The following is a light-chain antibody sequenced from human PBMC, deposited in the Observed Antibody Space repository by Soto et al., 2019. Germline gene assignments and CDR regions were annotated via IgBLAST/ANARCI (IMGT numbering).Light chain of an antibody. CDR2: KAS. J-gene: IGKJ1*01. CDR3: QQANSFPWT. V-gene: IGKV1-5*03. Sequence: DIQMTHSPSTLSASVGDRVTITCRASQSINTWLAWYQQKPGRAPKLLIYKASSLESGVPSRFSGSGSGTEFTLTISSLQPEDFATYYCQQANSFPWTFGQGTKVDIK. CDR1: QSINTW.